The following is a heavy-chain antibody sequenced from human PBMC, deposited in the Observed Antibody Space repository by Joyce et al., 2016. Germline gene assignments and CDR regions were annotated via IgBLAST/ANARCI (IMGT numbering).Heavy chain of an antibody. Sequence: QVQLQESGPGLVKPSETLSLTCTVSGGSITNSRYYWAWIRQPPGKGLEWIESIYHSGSTYYHPSLKRRVTTSVDTSKNQFSLKLSSVTAADTAVYYCARHTYYYGMDVWGQGTTVTVSS. CDR2: IYHSGST. V-gene: IGHV4-39*01. J-gene: IGHJ6*02. D-gene: IGHD2/OR15-2a*01. CDR3: ARHTYYYGMDV. CDR1: GGSITNSRYY.